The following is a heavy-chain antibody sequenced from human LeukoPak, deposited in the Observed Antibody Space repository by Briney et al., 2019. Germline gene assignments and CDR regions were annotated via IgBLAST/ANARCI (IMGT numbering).Heavy chain of an antibody. CDR2: IYPGDSDT. D-gene: IGHD3-3*01. CDR3: ARRWRAGVSNDAFDI. CDR1: GYTFTTYW. V-gene: IGHV5-51*01. Sequence: GESLKISCKSSGYTFTTYWIGWVRKMPGKGLEWMGIIYPGDSDTRYRPSFRGQVTISADKSISTAYLQWSSLKASDTAMYYCARRWRAGVSNDAFDIWGQGTMVTVSS. J-gene: IGHJ3*02.